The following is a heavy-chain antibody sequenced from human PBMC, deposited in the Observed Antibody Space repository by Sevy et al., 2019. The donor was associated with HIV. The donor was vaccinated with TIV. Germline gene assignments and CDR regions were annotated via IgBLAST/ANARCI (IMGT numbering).Heavy chain of an antibody. CDR3: ARDRKVLLVVYAIPFDVFDI. J-gene: IGHJ3*02. D-gene: IGHD2-8*02. V-gene: IGHV3-30*02. CDR2: IRYDGSKE. CDR1: GFNFNNHA. Sequence: GGSLRLSCVASGFNFNNHAMHWVRQAPGKGLEWVAFIRYDGSKEFYADSMKGRFTISRDNSKNTLYLEMNSLRPEDTAVYYCARDRKVLLVVYAIPFDVFDIWGQGTMVTVSS.